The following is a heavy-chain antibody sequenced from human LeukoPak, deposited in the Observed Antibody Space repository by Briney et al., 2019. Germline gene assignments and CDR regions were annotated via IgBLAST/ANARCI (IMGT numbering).Heavy chain of an antibody. V-gene: IGHV1-2*02. D-gene: IGHD3-22*01. CDR2: INPNSGGT. CDR3: ARESDYYDSSGYYFSWFDP. CDR1: GYTFTSYY. J-gene: IGHJ5*02. Sequence: GASVKVSCKASGYTFTSYYMHWVRQAPGQGLEWMGWINPNSGGTNYAQKFQGRVTMTRDTSISTAYMELSRLRSDDTAVYYCARESDYYDSSGYYFSWFDPWGQGTLVTVSS.